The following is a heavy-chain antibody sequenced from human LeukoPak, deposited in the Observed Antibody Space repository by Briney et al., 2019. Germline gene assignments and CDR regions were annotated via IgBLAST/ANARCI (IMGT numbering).Heavy chain of an antibody. V-gene: IGHV4-39*07. J-gene: IGHJ4*02. CDR3: AGAIHYYGSGSYYHLDY. CDR1: GGSISSSSYY. D-gene: IGHD3-10*01. Sequence: SETLSLTCTVSGGSISSSSYYWGWIRQPPGKGLEWIGSIYYSGSTYYNPSLKSRVTISVDTSKNQFSLKLSSVTAADTAVYYCAGAIHYYGSGSYYHLDYWGQGTLVTVSS. CDR2: IYYSGST.